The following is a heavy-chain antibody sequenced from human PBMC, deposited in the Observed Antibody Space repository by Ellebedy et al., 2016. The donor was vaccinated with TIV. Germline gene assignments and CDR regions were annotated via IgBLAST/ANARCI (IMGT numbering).Heavy chain of an antibody. D-gene: IGHD6-19*01. J-gene: IGHJ4*02. Sequence: GESLKISXAASGFTFSSYSMNWVRQAPGKGLEWVSSISSSSSYIYYADSVKGRFTISRDNAKNSLYLQMNSLRAEDTAVYYCAKDRIAVAGTGGYWGQGTLVTVSS. CDR3: AKDRIAVAGTGGY. CDR1: GFTFSSYS. CDR2: ISSSSSYI. V-gene: IGHV3-21*04.